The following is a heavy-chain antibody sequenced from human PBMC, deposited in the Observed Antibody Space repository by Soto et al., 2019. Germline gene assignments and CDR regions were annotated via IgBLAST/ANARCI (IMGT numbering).Heavy chain of an antibody. CDR1: GGPVSGDDLY. Sequence: KTSETLSLTGVVSGGPVSGDDLYWSWIRHLPGKGLEWIANVYHTGTTYYNPSLKSRVSMSVDTSQNQFSLILASVTAADTAVYYCARALVTDYNSRDYHYYFAMDVWGQGTSVTVSS. V-gene: IGHV4-31*02. J-gene: IGHJ6*02. CDR2: VYHTGTT. CDR3: ARALVTDYNSRDYHYYFAMDV. D-gene: IGHD3-22*01.